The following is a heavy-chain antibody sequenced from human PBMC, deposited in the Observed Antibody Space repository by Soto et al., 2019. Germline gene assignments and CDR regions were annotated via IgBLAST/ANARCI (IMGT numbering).Heavy chain of an antibody. CDR2: IIPIVDIP. J-gene: IGHJ6*02. CDR1: GGTFSRYT. V-gene: IGHV1-69*02. Sequence: QVQLVQSGAEVKKPGSSVKVSCKASGGTFSRYTFTWVRQAPGQGLEWMGRIIPIVDIPNYAQNFQGKVTLTADKSTSTAYRELSSLTADDTAVYYCASHFTGVLVLGTSPPGGDNYGWDVWGQGTTVSVS. D-gene: IGHD2-15*01. CDR3: ASHFTGVLVLGTSPPGGDNYGWDV.